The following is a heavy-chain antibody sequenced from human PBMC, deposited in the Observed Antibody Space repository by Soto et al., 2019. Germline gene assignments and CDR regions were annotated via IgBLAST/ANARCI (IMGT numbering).Heavy chain of an antibody. CDR1: GGSISSYY. Sequence: SETLSLTCTVSGGSISSYYWSWIRHPPGKGLEWIGYIYYSGSTNYNPSLKSRVTISVDTSKNQFSLRLSSVTAADTAVYYCAREGYDYIWGSYRNYYYYYMDVWGKGTTVTVSS. D-gene: IGHD3-16*02. CDR2: IYYSGST. CDR3: AREGYDYIWGSYRNYYYYYMDV. V-gene: IGHV4-59*01. J-gene: IGHJ6*03.